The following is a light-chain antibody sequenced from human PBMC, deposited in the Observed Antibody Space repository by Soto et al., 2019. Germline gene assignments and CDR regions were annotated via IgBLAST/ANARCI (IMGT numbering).Light chain of an antibody. Sequence: IVLPKSQGTLSLYPGERLTLSCRASQSVTSSYLAWYQHKPGQAPRLLIYGSFTKATGTPDRFSGSGSGTDFTLTISRLEPEDFAVYYCRQYGSSPFTFGPGTKVDIK. CDR1: QSVTSSY. J-gene: IGKJ3*01. V-gene: IGKV3-20*01. CDR2: GSF. CDR3: RQYGSSPFT.